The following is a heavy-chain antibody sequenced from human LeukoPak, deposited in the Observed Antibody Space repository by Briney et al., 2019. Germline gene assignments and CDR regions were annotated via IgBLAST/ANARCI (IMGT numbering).Heavy chain of an antibody. D-gene: IGHD4-17*01. CDR3: AAESYVDYGDLNWFDP. V-gene: IGHV3-48*02. J-gene: IGHJ5*02. Sequence: PGGSLRLSCAASGFTFSSYSMNWVRQAPGKGLEWVSYISSSSSTIYYADSVKGRFTISRDNAKNSLYLQMNSLGDEDTAVYYCAAESYVDYGDLNWFDPWGQGTLVTVSS. CDR2: ISSSSSTI. CDR1: GFTFSSYS.